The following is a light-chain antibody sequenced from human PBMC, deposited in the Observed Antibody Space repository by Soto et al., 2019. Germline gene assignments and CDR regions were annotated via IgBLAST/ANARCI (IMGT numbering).Light chain of an antibody. Sequence: EIVLTQSPGTLSLSPGERATLSCRASQSLSSSYLVWYQQKPGQAPRLLIYGASSRATGIPDRFSGSGSGTDFTLTISRLEPEDFAVYYCQHYGNTLPSVTFGPGTKVDIK. CDR1: QSLSSSY. V-gene: IGKV3-20*01. CDR3: QHYGNTLPSVT. J-gene: IGKJ3*01. CDR2: GAS.